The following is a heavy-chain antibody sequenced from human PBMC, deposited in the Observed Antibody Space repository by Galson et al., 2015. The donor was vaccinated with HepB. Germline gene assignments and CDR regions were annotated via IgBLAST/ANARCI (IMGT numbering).Heavy chain of an antibody. J-gene: IGHJ4*02. CDR1: GFTYSNYW. D-gene: IGHD6-19*01. V-gene: IGHV3-7*03. CDR2: IKTDGSAK. Sequence: SLRLSCAVSGFTYSNYWMSWVRQAPGKGLEWVANIKTDGSAKYYVDSVKGRFTISRDNAKNSLYLQMNSLRVEDTAVYYCARDHAVADIDFWGRGTLVTVCS. CDR3: ARDHAVADIDF.